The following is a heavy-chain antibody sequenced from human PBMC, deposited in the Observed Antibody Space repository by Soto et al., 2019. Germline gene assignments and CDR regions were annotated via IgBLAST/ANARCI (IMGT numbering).Heavy chain of an antibody. Sequence: EVQLVESGGGLVKPGGSLRLSGVVSGFTFSSYSMNWVRQAPGKGLEWVSSISSGSNYTYYADSVKGRFTISRDNAKNSVSLQMNSLRAEDTALYYCARDFKESQYYYYCMDVWGKGTTVTVSS. V-gene: IGHV3-21*06. J-gene: IGHJ6*03. CDR3: ARDFKESQYYYYCMDV. CDR1: GFTFSSYS. CDR2: ISSGSNYT. D-gene: IGHD3-10*01.